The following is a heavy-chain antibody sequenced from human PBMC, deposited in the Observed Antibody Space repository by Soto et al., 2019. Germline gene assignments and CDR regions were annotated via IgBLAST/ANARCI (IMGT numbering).Heavy chain of an antibody. Sequence: PGGSPRLSCAASGFTFSGYGMHWVRQAPGKGLEWVAVISYDASNKDYADSVKGRFTISRDNSKNTLYVQMNSLRAEDTAMYFCARDSSGWAYYFDYWGQGALVTVSS. CDR3: ARDSSGWAYYFDY. CDR1: GFTFSGYG. CDR2: ISYDASNK. D-gene: IGHD6-19*01. V-gene: IGHV3-30*04. J-gene: IGHJ4*02.